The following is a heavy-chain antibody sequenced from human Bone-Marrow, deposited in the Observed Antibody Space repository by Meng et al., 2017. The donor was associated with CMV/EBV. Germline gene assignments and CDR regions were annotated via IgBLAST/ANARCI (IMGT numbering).Heavy chain of an antibody. CDR1: GFTFSSYS. CDR3: ASGDTAHI. CDR2: ISSSSSYI. J-gene: IGHJ3*02. Sequence: GESLKISCAASGFTFSSYSMNWVRQAPGKGLEWVSSISSSSSYIYYADSVKGRFTISRDNAKNSVYLQMNSLRAEDTAVYYCASGDTAHIWGQGTMVTVSS. V-gene: IGHV3-21*01. D-gene: IGHD5-18*01.